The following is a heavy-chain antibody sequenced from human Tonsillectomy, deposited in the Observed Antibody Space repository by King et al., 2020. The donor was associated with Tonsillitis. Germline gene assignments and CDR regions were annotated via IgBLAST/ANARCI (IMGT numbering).Heavy chain of an antibody. Sequence: VQLVESGAEVKKPGESLKISCKGSGYTFNTYWIGWVRQMPGKGLEWMGIIYPGDSDTRYSPSFQGHVTISVDKSISTAYLQWSSLRPSDSAIYYCARQGLVYYREPSGYYHEGICDSWGQGTLVTVAS. D-gene: IGHD3-22*01. CDR3: ARQGLVYYREPSGYYHEGICDS. CDR2: IYPGDSDT. V-gene: IGHV5-51*01. J-gene: IGHJ4*02. CDR1: GYTFNTYW.